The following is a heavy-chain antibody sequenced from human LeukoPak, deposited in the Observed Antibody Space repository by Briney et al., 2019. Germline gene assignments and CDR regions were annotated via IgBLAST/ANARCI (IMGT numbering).Heavy chain of an antibody. J-gene: IGHJ4*02. D-gene: IGHD5-18*01. Sequence: RGSLTLSCAASGFTFSSYSRNWVRQAPGKGLEWVSSISSSSSYIYYADSVKGRFTISRDNAKNSLYLQMNSLRAEDTAVYYCAREEEYSYGYCDYWGQGTLVTVSS. CDR2: ISSSSSYI. V-gene: IGHV3-21*01. CDR1: GFTFSSYS. CDR3: AREEEYSYGYCDY.